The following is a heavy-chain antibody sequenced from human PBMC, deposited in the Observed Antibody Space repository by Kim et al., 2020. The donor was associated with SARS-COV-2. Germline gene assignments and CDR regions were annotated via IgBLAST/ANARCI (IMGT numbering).Heavy chain of an antibody. Sequence: SLKSRVTISVDPSKNQFSLKLSSVTAADTAVYYCARGQINIRGRVNWFDPWGQGTLVTVSS. J-gene: IGHJ5*02. V-gene: IGHV4-34*13. CDR3: ARGQINIRGRVNWFDP.